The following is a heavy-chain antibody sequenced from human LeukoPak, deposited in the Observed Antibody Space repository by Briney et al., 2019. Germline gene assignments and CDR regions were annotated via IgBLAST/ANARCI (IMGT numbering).Heavy chain of an antibody. D-gene: IGHD2-8*02. J-gene: IGHJ5*02. CDR1: VFTFSNNW. CDR2: IKKDGSEK. CDR3: VKDAGTA. Sequence: PGGALRLSCAASVFTFSNNWMSGVRQAPGKGLECVANIKKDGSEKYYINSVKGRFTISRDNAKNTVYLQMNSLRAEDTALYYCVKDAGTAWGQGTLVTVSS. V-gene: IGHV3-7*01.